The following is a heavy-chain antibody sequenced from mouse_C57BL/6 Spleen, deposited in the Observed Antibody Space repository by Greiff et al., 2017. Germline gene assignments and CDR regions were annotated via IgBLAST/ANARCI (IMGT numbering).Heavy chain of an antibody. Sequence: EVKVEESGGGLVQPGGSMKLSCVASGFTFSNYWMNWVRQSPEKGLEWVAQIRLKSDNYATHYAESVKGRFTISRDDSKSSVYLQMNNLRAEDTGIYYCSPYGSSYWYFDVWGTGTTVTVSS. CDR1: GFTFSNYW. D-gene: IGHD1-1*01. CDR2: IRLKSDNYAT. V-gene: IGHV6-3*01. CDR3: SPYGSSYWYFDV. J-gene: IGHJ1*03.